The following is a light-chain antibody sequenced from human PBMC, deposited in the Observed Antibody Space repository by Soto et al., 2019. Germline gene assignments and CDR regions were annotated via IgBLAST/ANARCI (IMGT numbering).Light chain of an antibody. V-gene: IGKV3-20*01. J-gene: IGKJ4*01. Sequence: EVVLTQSPGTLSLSPGEGATVSCRASQSVVTSYLAWYQQKPGQAPRLLIYGASNRATGIPDRFSGGGSGTDFTLTISRLEPEDFAVYYCQQFSSYPLTFGGGTKVDIK. CDR3: QQFSSYPLT. CDR2: GAS. CDR1: QSVVTSY.